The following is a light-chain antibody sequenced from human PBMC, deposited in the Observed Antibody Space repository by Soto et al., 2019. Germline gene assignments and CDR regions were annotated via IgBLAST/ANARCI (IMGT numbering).Light chain of an antibody. CDR2: GAS. J-gene: IGKJ4*01. CDR3: LQDYNYPLT. V-gene: IGKV1-6*02. CDR1: LDIRND. Sequence: AIQLTQSPSALSASVGDRVTITCRASLDIRNDLGWYQQKPGEAPRLLVYGASTLQSGVPSRFSGSGSGTEFTLTISSLQLEDFGTYYCLQDYNYPLTFGGGTRLEI.